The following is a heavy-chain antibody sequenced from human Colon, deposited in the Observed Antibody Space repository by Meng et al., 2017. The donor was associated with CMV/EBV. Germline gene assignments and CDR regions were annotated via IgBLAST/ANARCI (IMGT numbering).Heavy chain of an antibody. V-gene: IGHV5-51*01. CDR3: ARLGYCTTSACAGADGYFYGMDV. Sequence: KVSCKASRYNFDNYWIAWVRQMPGKGLEGMAIMFPDDSPIRYSPSFHGQVTISADTSTDTAYLQWSSLKASDTATYYCARLGYCTTSACAGADGYFYGMDVWGQGTTVTVSS. CDR1: RYNFDNYW. CDR2: MFPDDSPI. J-gene: IGHJ6*02. D-gene: IGHD2-8*01.